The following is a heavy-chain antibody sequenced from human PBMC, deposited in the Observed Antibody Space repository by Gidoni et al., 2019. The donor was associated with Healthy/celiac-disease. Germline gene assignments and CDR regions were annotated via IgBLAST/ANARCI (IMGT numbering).Heavy chain of an antibody. J-gene: IGHJ4*02. CDR2: ISGSGGST. D-gene: IGHD4-4*01. CDR3: AKVSGGNLDY. Sequence: EVQLLASGGGLVQPGGSLILSCAAAGFTFSSYAMSWVRQAHGKGLEWVSVISGSGGSTYYADSVKGRFTISRDNSKNTLYLQMNSLRAEDTAVYYCAKVSGGNLDYWGQGTLVTVSS. CDR1: GFTFSSYA. V-gene: IGHV3-23*01.